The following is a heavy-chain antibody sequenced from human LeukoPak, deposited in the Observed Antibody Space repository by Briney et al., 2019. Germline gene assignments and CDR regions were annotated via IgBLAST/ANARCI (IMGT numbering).Heavy chain of an antibody. CDR1: GFTFSSYS. D-gene: IGHD6-13*01. CDR3: ARDLGIAAAGTVLGFDY. J-gene: IGHJ4*02. Sequence: GGSLRLSCAASGFTFSSYSMNWVRQAPGKGLEWVSSISSSSSYIYYADSVKGRFTISRDNAKNSLYLQMNSLRAEDTAVYYCARDLGIAAAGTVLGFDYRGQGTLVTVSS. CDR2: ISSSSSYI. V-gene: IGHV3-21*01.